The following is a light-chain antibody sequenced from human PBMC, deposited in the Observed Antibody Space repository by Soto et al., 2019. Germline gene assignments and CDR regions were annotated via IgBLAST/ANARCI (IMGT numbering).Light chain of an antibody. CDR2: EVN. V-gene: IGLV2-18*02. CDR3: NSFTTSSTYV. CDR1: SSDIGSYNR. J-gene: IGLJ1*01. Sequence: QSVLTQPASVSGSPGQSITISCTGTSSDIGSYNRVSWYQQPPGTAPKLIICEVNNRPSGVPDRFSGSKSGNTASLTISGLQAEDEADYYCNSFTTSSTYVLGTGTKVTVL.